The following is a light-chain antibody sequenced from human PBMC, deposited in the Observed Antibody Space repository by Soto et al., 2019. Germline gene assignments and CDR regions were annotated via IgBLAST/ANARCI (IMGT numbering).Light chain of an antibody. CDR3: QQSYSTPWT. J-gene: IGKJ1*01. CDR2: AAS. CDR1: QSISSY. Sequence: DLQMTQSPSFLSASVGDRVTITCRASQSISSYLNWYQQKPGKAPKLLIYAASSLQSGVPSRFSGSGSGTDFTLTISSLQPEDFATYYCQQSYSTPWTFGQGTMVEIK. V-gene: IGKV1-39*01.